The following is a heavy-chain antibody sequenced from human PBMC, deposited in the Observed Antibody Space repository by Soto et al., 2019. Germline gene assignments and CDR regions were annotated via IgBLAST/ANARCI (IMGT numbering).Heavy chain of an antibody. V-gene: IGHV3-30-3*01. CDR3: ARPVYSSGFDY. D-gene: IGHD6-19*01. J-gene: IGHJ4*02. Sequence: XESLSLSCAASGFTFSSYAMHWVRQAPGKGLEWVAVISYDGSNKYYADSVKGRFTISRDNSKNTLYLQMNSLRAEETAVYYCARPVYSSGFDYWGQGTLVTVSS. CDR2: ISYDGSNK. CDR1: GFTFSSYA.